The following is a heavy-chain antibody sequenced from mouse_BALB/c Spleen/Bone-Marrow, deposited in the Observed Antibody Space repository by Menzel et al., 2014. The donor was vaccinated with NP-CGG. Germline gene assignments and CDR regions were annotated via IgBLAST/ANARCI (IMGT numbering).Heavy chain of an antibody. J-gene: IGHJ2*01. V-gene: IGHV4-1*02. CDR3: ARQGCYGYSDY. CDR2: INPDSSTL. D-gene: IGHD1-2*01. Sequence: VLLKDSGGGLAQPGGSLKLSCAASGFDFSRYWMRWVRQAQGKGLEWIGEINPDSSTLYYTPSLKDKFIISRDNAKNTLYLQMSKVRSEDTALYYCARQGCYGYSDYWGQGTTLTASS. CDR1: GFDFSRYW.